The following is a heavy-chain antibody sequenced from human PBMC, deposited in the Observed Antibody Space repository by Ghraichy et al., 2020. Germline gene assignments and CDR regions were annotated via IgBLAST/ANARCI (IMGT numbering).Heavy chain of an antibody. Sequence: GGSLRLSCAASGFTFSSYAMSWVRQAPGKGLEWVSAISGSGGSTYYADSVKGRFTISRDNSKNTLYLQMNSLRAEDTAVYYCAKDGERYYDFWSGYYAAYYFDYWGQGTLVTVSS. CDR1: GFTFSSYA. CDR2: ISGSGGST. CDR3: AKDGERYYDFWSGYYAAYYFDY. D-gene: IGHD3-3*01. V-gene: IGHV3-23*01. J-gene: IGHJ4*02.